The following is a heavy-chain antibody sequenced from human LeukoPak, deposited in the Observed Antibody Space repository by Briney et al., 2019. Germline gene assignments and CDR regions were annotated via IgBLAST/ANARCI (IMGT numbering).Heavy chain of an antibody. CDR1: LDSSSSYY. D-gene: IGHD3-22*01. CDR3: ARGHSSGHYYDY. CDR2: IYASGRT. Sequence: SESLSVTSTAPLDSSSSYYWNWIRQSAGKRLESIGRIYASGRTDYNPTLKSRVTMSVDTSKNQFSLKVTYVTAADTAVYYCARGHSSGHYYDYWGQGTLVTVSS. V-gene: IGHV4-4*07. J-gene: IGHJ4*02.